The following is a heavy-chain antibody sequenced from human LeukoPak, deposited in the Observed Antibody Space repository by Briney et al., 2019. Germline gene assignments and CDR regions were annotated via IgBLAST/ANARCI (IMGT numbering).Heavy chain of an antibody. CDR2: IYYSGST. CDR3: ARDTYCYDRGIDP. J-gene: IGHJ5*02. CDR1: GGSISSYY. Sequence: SETLSLTCTVSGGSISSYYWSWIRQPPGKGLEWIGYIYYSGSTNYNPSLKSRVTISVDTSKNQFSLKLSSVTAADTAVYYCARDTYCYDRGIDPWGQGTLVTVSS. V-gene: IGHV4-59*01. D-gene: IGHD3-22*01.